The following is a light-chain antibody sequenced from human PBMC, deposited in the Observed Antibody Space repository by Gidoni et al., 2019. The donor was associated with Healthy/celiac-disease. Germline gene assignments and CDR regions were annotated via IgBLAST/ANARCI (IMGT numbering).Light chain of an antibody. V-gene: IGKV2-28*01. CDR1: QSLLHSNAYNY. J-gene: IGKJ5*01. Sequence: DIVMSQSPLSLPVTPGEPASISCRSSQSLLHSNAYNYLDWYMQNPGQSQQLLIYLGYNRASGVPDRFSGSGSGTDFTLKISRVEAEDVGVYYCMQTIQTSLTFGQGTRLEI. CDR2: LGY. CDR3: MQTIQTSLT.